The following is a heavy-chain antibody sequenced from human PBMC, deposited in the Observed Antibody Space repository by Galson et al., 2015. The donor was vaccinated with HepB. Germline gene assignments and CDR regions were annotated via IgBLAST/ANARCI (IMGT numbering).Heavy chain of an antibody. CDR1: GGSISSYY. V-gene: IGHV4-4*07. D-gene: IGHD3-22*01. CDR3: ARVTTYYDSSGSYAFDI. Sequence: ETLSLTCTVSGGSISSYYWSWIRQPAGKGLEWIGRIYTSGSTNYNPSLKSRVTMSVDTSKNQFSLKLSSVTAADTAVYYCARVTTYYDSSGSYAFDIWGQGTMVTVSS. J-gene: IGHJ3*02. CDR2: IYTSGST.